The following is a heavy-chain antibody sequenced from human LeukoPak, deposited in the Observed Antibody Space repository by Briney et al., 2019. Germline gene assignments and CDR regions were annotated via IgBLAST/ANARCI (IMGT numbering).Heavy chain of an antibody. D-gene: IGHD5-12*01. CDR2: IDPSDSYT. Sequence: GESLKISCKGSGYSFTSYWISWVRQMPGKGLEWMGRIDPSDSYTNYSPSFQGHVTISADKSISTAYLQWSSLKASDTAMYYCARQGSGYDYYYFDYWGQGTLVTVYS. V-gene: IGHV5-10-1*01. CDR3: ARQGSGYDYYYFDY. CDR1: GYSFTSYW. J-gene: IGHJ4*02.